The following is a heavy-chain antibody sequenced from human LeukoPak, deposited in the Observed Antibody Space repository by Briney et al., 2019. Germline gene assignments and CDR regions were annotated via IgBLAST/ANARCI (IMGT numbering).Heavy chain of an antibody. V-gene: IGHV4-34*01. Sequence: SETLSLTCAVYGGSFSGYYWSWIRQPPGKGLEWIGEINHSGSTNYNPSLKSRVTISVDTSKNQFSLKLSSVTAADTAVYYCARAGTYQPGPNWFDPWGQGTLVTVSS. CDR2: INHSGST. CDR3: ARAGTYQPGPNWFDP. D-gene: IGHD2-2*01. CDR1: GGSFSGYY. J-gene: IGHJ5*02.